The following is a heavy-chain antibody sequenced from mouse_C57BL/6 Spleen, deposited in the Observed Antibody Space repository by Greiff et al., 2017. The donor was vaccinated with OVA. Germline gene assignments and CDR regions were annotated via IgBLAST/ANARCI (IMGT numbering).Heavy chain of an antibody. V-gene: IGHV3-8*01. CDR2: ISYSGST. J-gene: IGHJ3*01. CDR3: AKVYYGSSYRFAY. CDR1: GYSITSDY. D-gene: IGHD1-1*01. Sequence: EVKLMESGPGLAKPSQTLSLTCSVTGYSITSDYWNWIRKFPGNKLEYMGYISYSGSTYYNPSLKSRISITRDTSKNQYYLQLNSVTTEDTATYYCAKVYYGSSYRFAYWGQGTLVTVSA.